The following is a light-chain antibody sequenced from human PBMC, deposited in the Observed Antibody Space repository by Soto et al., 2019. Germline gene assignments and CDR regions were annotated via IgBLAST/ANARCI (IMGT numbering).Light chain of an antibody. CDR3: QQYGNTPRT. V-gene: IGKV3-20*01. Sequence: EIVLTQSPGTLSLSPGERATLSCRADQSVNSNFFAWFQQKPGQAPRLLIYGVSSRATGIPDRFSGSGSGTEFTLTISRLEPEDFAVYYCQQYGNTPRTFGQGTKVEIK. CDR1: QSVNSNF. CDR2: GVS. J-gene: IGKJ1*01.